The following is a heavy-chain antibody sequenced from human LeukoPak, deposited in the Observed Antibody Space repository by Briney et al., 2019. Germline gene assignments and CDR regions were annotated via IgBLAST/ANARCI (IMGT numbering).Heavy chain of an antibody. CDR1: GFTFSTDA. CDR3: AKDVRVGGGGMDV. CDR2: ISDSGAKT. Sequence: GGSLRLSCAASGFTFSTDAMTWVRQAPGKGLEWVSLISDSGAKTYCADSVKGRFTISRDNSKNTLSLQMNSLRAEDTAVYYCAKDVRVGGGGMDVWGQGTPVTVSS. J-gene: IGHJ6*02. D-gene: IGHD1-26*01. V-gene: IGHV3-23*01.